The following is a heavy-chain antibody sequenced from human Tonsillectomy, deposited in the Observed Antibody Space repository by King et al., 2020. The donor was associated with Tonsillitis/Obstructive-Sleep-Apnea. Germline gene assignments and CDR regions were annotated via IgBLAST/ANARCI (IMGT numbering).Heavy chain of an antibody. CDR1: GYTFTSYD. J-gene: IGHJ4*02. CDR2: MNPNSGNT. Sequence: QLVQSGAEVKKPGASVKVSCKASGYTFTSYDINWVRQATGQGLEWMGRMNPNSGNTGYAQKFQGRVTMTRNTSISTAYMELSSLRSEDTAVYYCARGTSYYDFWSGYYTAPTFDYWGQGTLVTVSS. D-gene: IGHD3-3*01. CDR3: ARGTSYYDFWSGYYTAPTFDY. V-gene: IGHV1-8*01.